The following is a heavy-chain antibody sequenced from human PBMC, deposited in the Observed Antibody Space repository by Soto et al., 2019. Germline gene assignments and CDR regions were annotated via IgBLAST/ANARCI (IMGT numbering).Heavy chain of an antibody. CDR3: ARGSLGPDY. CDR2: IFPTGNT. Sequence: SETLSLTCTVSSASLSNYYWSWIRQPAGKGLEWTGRIFPTGNTDYNPSLRSRVTMSVDTSKNQFSLKLNSVTAADTAVYYCARGSLGPDYWGPGTLVTVSS. V-gene: IGHV4-4*07. D-gene: IGHD1-26*01. J-gene: IGHJ4*02. CDR1: SASLSNYY.